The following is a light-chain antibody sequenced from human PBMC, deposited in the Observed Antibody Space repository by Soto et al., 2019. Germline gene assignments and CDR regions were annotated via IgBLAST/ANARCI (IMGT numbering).Light chain of an antibody. CDR1: SSDVGAYNY. V-gene: IGLV2-8*01. CDR3: SSHAGTKVV. CDR2: EVT. Sequence: QSALTQRPCASGSPGQSITISCAGTSSDVGAYNYVSWYQQHPGKAPKLMIYEVTKRPSGVPDRFSGSKSGNTASLTVSGLQVEDEADYYCSSHAGTKVVFGGGTKVTVL. J-gene: IGLJ2*01.